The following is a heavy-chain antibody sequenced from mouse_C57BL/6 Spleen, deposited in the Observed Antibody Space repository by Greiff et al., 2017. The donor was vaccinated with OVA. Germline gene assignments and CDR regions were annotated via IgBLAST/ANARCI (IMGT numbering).Heavy chain of an antibody. Sequence: EVMLVESGTVLARPGASVKMSCKTSGYTFTSYWMHWVKQRPGQGLEWIGAIYPGNSDTSYNQKFKGKAKLTAVTSASTAYMELSSLTNEDSAVYYCTRAELRHWYFDVWGTGTTVTVSS. CDR3: TRAELRHWYFDV. CDR2: IYPGNSDT. J-gene: IGHJ1*03. CDR1: GYTFTSYW. D-gene: IGHD1-1*01. V-gene: IGHV1-5*01.